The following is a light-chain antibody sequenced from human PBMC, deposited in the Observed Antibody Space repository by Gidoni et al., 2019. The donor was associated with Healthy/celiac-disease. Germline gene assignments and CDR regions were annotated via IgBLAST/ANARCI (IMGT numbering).Light chain of an antibody. V-gene: IGLV3-1*01. CDR1: KLGDEY. Sequence: SYELTQPPPVSASPGQTASITCSGDKLGDEYACWYQQKPGQSPVLVIYQDSKRPSGIPERFSGSNSGNTATLTISGTQAMDEADYCCQAWDSSTVVFGGGTKLTVL. CDR2: QDS. CDR3: QAWDSSTVV. J-gene: IGLJ2*01.